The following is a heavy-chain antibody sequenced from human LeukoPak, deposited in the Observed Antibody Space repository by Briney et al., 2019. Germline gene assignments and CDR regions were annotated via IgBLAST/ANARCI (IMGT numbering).Heavy chain of an antibody. CDR2: IFGAATT. D-gene: IGHD2-15*01. V-gene: IGHV3-53*01. CDR3: ARAIQFGGYFDY. Sequence: GGSLRLSCAASGFTLSGDYMSWVRQAPGKGLEWVSVIFGAATTYYADSVKGRFTVSRDNSKNTLYLQMNSLRAEDTAVYYCARAIQFGGYFDYWGQGTLVTVPT. J-gene: IGHJ4*02. CDR1: GFTLSGDY.